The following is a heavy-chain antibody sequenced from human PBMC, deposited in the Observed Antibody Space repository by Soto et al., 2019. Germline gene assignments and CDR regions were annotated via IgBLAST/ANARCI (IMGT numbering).Heavy chain of an antibody. J-gene: IGHJ4*02. D-gene: IGHD4-17*01. V-gene: IGHV3-48*01. CDR3: GTSGTTVTTFDY. CDR1: GFTFSSYS. CDR2: ISSATTTI. Sequence: GGSLRLSCAASGFTFSSYSMNWVRQAPGKGLEWVSYISSATTTIYYADSVKGRFTISRDNAKNTLYLQMNSLRAEDTAVYYCGTSGTTVTTFDYWGQGTLVTVSS.